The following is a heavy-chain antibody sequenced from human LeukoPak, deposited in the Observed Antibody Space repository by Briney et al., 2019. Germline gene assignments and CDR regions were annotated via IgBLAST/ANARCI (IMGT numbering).Heavy chain of an antibody. CDR2: IYYSGGT. J-gene: IGHJ6*03. CDR1: GGSISGSY. V-gene: IGHV4-59*08. D-gene: IGHD6-6*01. Sequence: PSETLSLTCTVSGGSISGSYWSWIRQPPGKGLEWIGYIYYSGGTNYNPSLKSRVTMSVDTPKNQFSLKLTSVTAADTAVYYCARQSIAARGYYYYMDVWGKGTTVTVSS. CDR3: ARQSIAARGYYYYMDV.